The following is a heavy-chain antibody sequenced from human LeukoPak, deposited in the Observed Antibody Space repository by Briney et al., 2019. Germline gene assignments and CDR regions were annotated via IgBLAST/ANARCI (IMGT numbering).Heavy chain of an antibody. D-gene: IGHD5/OR15-5a*01. CDR2: ISWNSGTV. Sequence: GRSLRLSCAASGFTFYDYAMHWVRQPPGKGLEWVSGISWNSGTVNYADSVKGRFTISRDNVKNSLYLQMNSLRAEDTALYYCAKDGNVDIVSTMYYFDSWGQGTLVTVSS. CDR1: GFTFYDYA. CDR3: AKDGNVDIVSTMYYFDS. V-gene: IGHV3-9*01. J-gene: IGHJ4*02.